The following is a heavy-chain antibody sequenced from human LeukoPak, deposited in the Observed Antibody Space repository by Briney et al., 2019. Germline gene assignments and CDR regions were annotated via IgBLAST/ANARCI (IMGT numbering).Heavy chain of an antibody. CDR3: ARRPTGDPKFDY. CDR1: GGSISNYF. V-gene: IGHV4-59*08. Sequence: SETLSLTCSVSGGSISNYFWTWIRQPTGKGLAWIGYIYSSGSTYYNPSLKSRVIISVDTSKNRFSLKLSTETAADTAVYYCARRPTGDPKFDYWGQGTLVTVSS. D-gene: IGHD7-27*01. CDR2: IYSSGST. J-gene: IGHJ4*02.